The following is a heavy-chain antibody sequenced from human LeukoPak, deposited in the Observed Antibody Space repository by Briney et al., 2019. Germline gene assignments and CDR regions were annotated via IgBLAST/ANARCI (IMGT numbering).Heavy chain of an antibody. J-gene: IGHJ4*02. Sequence: GGSLRLSCAAFGFTSTDYHMSWIRQAPGKGLECVSYISPGGGSKYFADSVKGRFTISRDNAKNSLYLQMNSLTAEDTAVYYCAGGRDTAVAGPGGYFDYWAQGTLVTVSS. CDR2: ISPGGGSK. CDR3: AGGRDTAVAGPGGYFDY. D-gene: IGHD6-19*01. CDR1: GFTSTDYH. V-gene: IGHV3-11*01.